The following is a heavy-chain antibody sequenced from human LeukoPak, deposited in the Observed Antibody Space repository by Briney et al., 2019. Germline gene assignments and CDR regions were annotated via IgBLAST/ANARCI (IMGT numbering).Heavy chain of an antibody. D-gene: IGHD5-24*01. CDR1: GGSISSYY. CDR3: ARDRWGDGYNYFHAFDI. Sequence: PSETLSLTCTVSGGSISSYYWSWIRQPPGKGLEWIGYIYCSGSTNYNPSLKSRVTISVDTSKNQFSLKLSSVTAADTAVYYCARDRWGDGYNYFHAFDIWGQGTMVTVSS. V-gene: IGHV4-59*01. CDR2: IYCSGST. J-gene: IGHJ3*02.